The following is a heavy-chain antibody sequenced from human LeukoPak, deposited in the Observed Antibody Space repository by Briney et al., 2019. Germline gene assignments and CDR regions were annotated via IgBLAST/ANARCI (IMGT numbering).Heavy chain of an antibody. Sequence: SETLSLTCAVYGGSFSGYYWSWIRQPPGKGLEGIGEINHSGSTNYNPSLKSRVTISIDTSKNQFSLKLSSVTAADTAVYYCASSPYEIDAFDIWGQGTMVTVSS. V-gene: IGHV4-34*01. D-gene: IGHD5-12*01. CDR1: GGSFSGYY. J-gene: IGHJ3*02. CDR2: INHSGST. CDR3: ASSPYEIDAFDI.